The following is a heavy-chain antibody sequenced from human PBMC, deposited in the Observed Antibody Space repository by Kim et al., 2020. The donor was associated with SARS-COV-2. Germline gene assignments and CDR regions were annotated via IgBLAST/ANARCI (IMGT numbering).Heavy chain of an antibody. CDR1: GGSISSSSYH. CDR3: TRQLSGGIAVGGGYYF. J-gene: IGHJ4*01. D-gene: IGHD6-19*01. CDR2: IYDSGST. Sequence: SETLSLTCTVSGGSISSSSYHWGWLRPPQGKGLEGIGCIYDSGSTYSNSALKSRAIITVDSSKTPFPLKLSPVTAAATALYYSTRQLSGGIAVGGGYYF. V-gene: IGHV4-39*01.